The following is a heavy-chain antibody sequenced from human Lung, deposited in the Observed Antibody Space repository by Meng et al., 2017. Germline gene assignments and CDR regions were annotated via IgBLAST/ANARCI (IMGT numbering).Heavy chain of an antibody. V-gene: IGHV4-34*01. CDR3: ARGPTTMAHDFDY. Sequence: QVQLKKVGPGLLNPSGPLSLTCVVSGGSFSDYYWSWIRQPPGKGLEWIGEINHSGSTNYNPSLESRATISVDTSQNNLSLKLSSVTAADSAVYYCARGPTTMAHDFDYWGQGILVTVSS. CDR1: GGSFSDYY. D-gene: IGHD4-11*01. J-gene: IGHJ4*02. CDR2: INHSGST.